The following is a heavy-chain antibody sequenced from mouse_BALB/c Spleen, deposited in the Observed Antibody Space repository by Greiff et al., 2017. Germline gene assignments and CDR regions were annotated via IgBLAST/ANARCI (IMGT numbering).Heavy chain of an antibody. J-gene: IGHJ2*01. CDR1: GYSFTSYW. CDR2: IDPSDSET. Sequence: VQLQQSGPQLVRPGASVKISCKASGYSFTSYWMHWVKQRPGQGLEWIGMIDPSDSETRLNQKFKDKATLTVDKSSSTAYMQLSSPTSEDSAVYYCARGGGNYYFDYWGQGTTLTVSS. V-gene: IGHV1S126*01. CDR3: ARGGGNYYFDY. D-gene: IGHD2-1*01.